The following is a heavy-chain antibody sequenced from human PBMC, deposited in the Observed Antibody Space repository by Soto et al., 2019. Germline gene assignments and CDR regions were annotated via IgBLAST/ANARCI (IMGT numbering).Heavy chain of an antibody. CDR1: GGSISSGDYY. J-gene: IGHJ4*02. D-gene: IGHD7-27*01. CDR3: ASGDVGTPVY. CDR2: IYYSGST. Sequence: QMQLQESGPGLVKPSQTLSLTCTVSGGSISSGDYYWSWIRQPPGKGLEWIGYIYYSGSTYYNPSLKSRVTISVDPSKNQFSLTLSLLPAEDTAVYYGASGDVGTPVYWVQETLDTVST. V-gene: IGHV4-30-4*01.